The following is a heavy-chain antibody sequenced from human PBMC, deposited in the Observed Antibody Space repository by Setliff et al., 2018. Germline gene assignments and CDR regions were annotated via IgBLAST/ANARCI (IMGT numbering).Heavy chain of an antibody. CDR3: VRSGKFGMRFWFDQ. CDR1: GYTFSSYG. Sequence: VASVKVSCKASGYTFSSYGISWVRQAPGQGLEWMGCINPNSGDTTFAQKFQGRVTMTRDTSINTAYMELSSLTSDDTAFYYCVRSGKFGMRFWFDQWGLGTLVTVSS. J-gene: IGHJ5*02. CDR2: INPNSGDT. D-gene: IGHD1-26*01. V-gene: IGHV1-2*02.